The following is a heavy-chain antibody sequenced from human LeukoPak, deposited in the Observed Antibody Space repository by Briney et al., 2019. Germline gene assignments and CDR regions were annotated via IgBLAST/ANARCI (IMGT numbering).Heavy chain of an antibody. J-gene: IGHJ4*02. D-gene: IGHD6-13*01. CDR2: VYYSGST. CDR1: GGSISSGGYY. V-gene: IGHV4-31*03. Sequence: SETLSLTCTVSGGSISSGGYYWSWIRQHPGKGLEWIGYVYYSGSTYYNPSLKSRVTISVDTSKNQFSLKLSSVTAADTAVYYCAREDTYSSSFIISWGQGTLVTVSS. CDR3: AREDTYSSSFIIS.